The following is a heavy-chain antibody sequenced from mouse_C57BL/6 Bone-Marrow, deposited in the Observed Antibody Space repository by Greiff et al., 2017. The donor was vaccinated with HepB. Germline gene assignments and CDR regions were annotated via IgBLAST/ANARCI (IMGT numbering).Heavy chain of an antibody. D-gene: IGHD2-1*01. J-gene: IGHJ2*01. CDR1: GYTFTDYN. V-gene: IGHV1-18*01. CDR3: ARTGIYGNYGLVDY. Sequence: EVQLQHSGPELVKPGASVKIPCKASGYTFTDYNMDWVKQSHGKSLEWIGDINPNNGGTIYNQKFKGKATLTVDKSSSTAYMELRSLTSEDTAVYYCARTGIYGNYGLVDYWGQGTTLTVSS. CDR2: INPNNGGT.